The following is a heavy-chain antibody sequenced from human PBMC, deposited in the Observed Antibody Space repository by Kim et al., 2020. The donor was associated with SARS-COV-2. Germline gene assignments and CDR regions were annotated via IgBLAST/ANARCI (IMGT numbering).Heavy chain of an antibody. V-gene: IGHV4-59*01. CDR1: GGSISSYY. J-gene: IGHJ5*02. CDR3: ARGILDYDYVWGSPLNWFDP. CDR2: IYYSGST. Sequence: SETLSLTCTVSGGSISSYYWSWIRQPPGKGLEWIGYIYYSGSTNYNPSLKSRVTISVDTSKNQFSLKLSSVTAADTAVYYCARGILDYDYVWGSPLNWFDPWGQGTLVTVSS. D-gene: IGHD3-16*01.